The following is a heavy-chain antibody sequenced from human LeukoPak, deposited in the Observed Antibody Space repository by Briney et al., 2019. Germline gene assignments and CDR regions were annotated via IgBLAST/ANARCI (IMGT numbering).Heavy chain of an antibody. Sequence: GGSLRLSCAASGFTFSSYAMHWVRQAPGKGLEYVSAISSNGGSTYYANSVKGRFTISRDNSKNTLYLQMNSLRAEDMAVYYCARSPLVYDAFDIWGQGTMVTVSS. CDR1: GFTFSSYA. D-gene: IGHD2-8*01. CDR3: ARSPLVYDAFDI. J-gene: IGHJ3*02. V-gene: IGHV3-64*01. CDR2: ISSNGGST.